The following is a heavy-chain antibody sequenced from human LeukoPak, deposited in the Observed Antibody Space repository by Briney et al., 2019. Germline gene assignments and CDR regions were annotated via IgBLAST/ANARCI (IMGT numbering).Heavy chain of an antibody. CDR2: IYYSGST. CDR3: ARRHMVRGIDY. CDR1: GGSFTSDY. Sequence: SETLSLTCTVYGGSFTSDYWTWIRQPPGKGLEWIGSIYYSGSTYYNPSLKSRVTISVDTSKNQFSLKLSSVAAADTAVYYCARRHMVRGIDYWGQGTLVTVSS. V-gene: IGHV4-39*01. J-gene: IGHJ4*02. D-gene: IGHD3-10*01.